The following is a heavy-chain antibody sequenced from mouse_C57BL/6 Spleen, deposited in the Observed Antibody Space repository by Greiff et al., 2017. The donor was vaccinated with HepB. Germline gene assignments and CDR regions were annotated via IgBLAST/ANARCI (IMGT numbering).Heavy chain of an antibody. D-gene: IGHD1-1*01. V-gene: IGHV6-6*01. CDR1: GFTFSDAW. J-gene: IGHJ3*01. CDR3: TSGSSYPAWFAY. CDR2: IRNKANNHAT. Sequence: EVKLVESGGGLVQPGGSMKLSCAASGFTFSDAWMDWVRQSPEKGLEWVAEIRNKANNHATYYAESVKGRFTISRDDSKSSVYLQMNSLRAEDTGIYYCTSGSSYPAWFAYWGQGTLVTVSA.